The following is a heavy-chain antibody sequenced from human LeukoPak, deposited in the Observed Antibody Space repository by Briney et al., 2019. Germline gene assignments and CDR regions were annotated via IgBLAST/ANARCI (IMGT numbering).Heavy chain of an antibody. CDR2: IYYSGST. V-gene: IGHV4-31*03. CDR1: GGSIGSGGYS. J-gene: IGHJ6*03. Sequence: SETLSLTCTVSGGSIGSGGYSWSWIRQHPGKGLEWIGYIYYSGSTYYNPSLKSRVTISVDTSRNQFSLKLSSVTAADTAVYYCARYLAAAGDYYYYYMDVWGKGTTVTVSS. D-gene: IGHD6-13*01. CDR3: ARYLAAAGDYYYYYMDV.